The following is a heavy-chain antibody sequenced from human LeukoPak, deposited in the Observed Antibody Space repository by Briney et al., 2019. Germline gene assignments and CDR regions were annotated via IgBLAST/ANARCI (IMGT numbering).Heavy chain of an antibody. Sequence: SETLSLTCTVSGGSISSYYWSWIRQPAGKGLEWIGRIYTSGSTNYNPSLKSRVTMSVDTSKNQFSLKLSSVTAVDTAVYYCARELTMIVEEVALDAFDIWGQGTMVTVSS. CDR1: GGSISSYY. D-gene: IGHD3-22*01. CDR3: ARELTMIVEEVALDAFDI. CDR2: IYTSGST. J-gene: IGHJ3*02. V-gene: IGHV4-4*07.